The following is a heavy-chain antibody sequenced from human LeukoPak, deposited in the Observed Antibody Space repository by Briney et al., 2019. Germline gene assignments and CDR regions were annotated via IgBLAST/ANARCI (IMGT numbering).Heavy chain of an antibody. J-gene: IGHJ4*02. CDR3: ARAVRGVILGYYFDY. Sequence: SETLSLTCAVSGGSISSSNWWSWVRQPPGKGLEWIGEIYHSGSTNYNPSLKSRVTISVDKSKNQFSLKLSSVTAADTAVYYCARAVRGVILGYYFDYWGQGTLVTVSS. V-gene: IGHV4-4*02. D-gene: IGHD3-10*01. CDR2: IYHSGST. CDR1: GGSISSSNW.